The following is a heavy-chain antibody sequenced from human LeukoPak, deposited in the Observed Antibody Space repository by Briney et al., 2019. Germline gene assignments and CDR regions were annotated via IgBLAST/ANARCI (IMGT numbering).Heavy chain of an antibody. CDR3: VRDWAPASMQAAPFDC. Sequence: GGSLRLSCAASGFTFSSYSMNWVRQAPGKGLEWVSSISSSSSYIYYADSVKGRFTISRDNAKNSLYLQMNSLRAEDTAVYYCVRDWAPASMQAAPFDCWGQGTLVTVSS. CDR2: ISSSSSYI. J-gene: IGHJ4*02. D-gene: IGHD2/OR15-2a*01. CDR1: GFTFSSYS. V-gene: IGHV3-21*01.